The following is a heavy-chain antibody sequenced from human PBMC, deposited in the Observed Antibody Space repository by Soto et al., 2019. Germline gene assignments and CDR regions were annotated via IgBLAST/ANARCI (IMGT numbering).Heavy chain of an antibody. V-gene: IGHV3-30-3*02. CDR3: AKGGLGSTWSSFDY. CDR2: ISIDGSIK. Sequence: LRLCCATFGFTFSSYAMHWFRHAPGKGLEWVTVISIDGSIKHYADSVEGRFTVSRDSSKNTLYLQMNSLTTEDAAVYYCAKGGLGSTWSSFDYCGQVTMV. D-gene: IGHD6-13*01. CDR1: GFTFSSYA. J-gene: IGHJ4*02.